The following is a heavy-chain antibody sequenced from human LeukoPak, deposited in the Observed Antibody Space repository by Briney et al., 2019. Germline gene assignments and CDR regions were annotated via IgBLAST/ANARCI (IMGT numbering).Heavy chain of an antibody. CDR2: IYPGDSDT. CDR3: ARTYYYGSGTRYWFDP. Sequence: GESLKISCKGSGYSLTSYWIGWVRQMPGKGLEWMGIIYPGDSDTRYSPSFQGQVTISADKSISTAYLQWSSLKASDTAMYYCARTYYYGSGTRYWFDPWGQGTLVTVSS. CDR1: GYSLTSYW. D-gene: IGHD3-10*01. J-gene: IGHJ5*02. V-gene: IGHV5-51*01.